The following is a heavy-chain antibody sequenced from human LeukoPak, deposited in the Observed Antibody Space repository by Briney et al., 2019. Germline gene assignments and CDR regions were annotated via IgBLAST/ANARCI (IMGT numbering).Heavy chain of an antibody. CDR3: AREILAGGDSGTDAFDI. CDR1: GVTLRSNY. J-gene: IGHJ3*02. CDR2: IYSGGST. D-gene: IGHD3-16*01. Sequence: GGSLSLSCAASGVTLRSNYISWVRQSPGQGREWVSVIYSGGSTYYADSVKGRLTISRDNSKNTLYLQMNSLRAEDTAVYYCAREILAGGDSGTDAFDIWGQGTMVTVSS. V-gene: IGHV3-53*01.